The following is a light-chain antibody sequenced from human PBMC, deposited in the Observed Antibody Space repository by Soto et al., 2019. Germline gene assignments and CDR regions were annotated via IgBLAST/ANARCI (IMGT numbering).Light chain of an antibody. CDR1: QIVNNN. CDR3: QQYNNWPRT. V-gene: IGKV3-15*01. Sequence: IVITQSQAALAVSPCYGATLFLRASQIVNNNVAWYQQRPGQAPRLLIFAASTRATGVAARFSGSGSGTKFTLTVDSLQSEDFAVYYCQQYNNWPRTFGQGTKVDIK. J-gene: IGKJ1*01. CDR2: AAS.